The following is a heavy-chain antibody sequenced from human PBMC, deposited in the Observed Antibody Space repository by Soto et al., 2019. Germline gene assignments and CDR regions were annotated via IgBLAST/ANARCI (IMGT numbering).Heavy chain of an antibody. D-gene: IGHD1-1*01. CDR1: GGSFSGYY. J-gene: IGHJ5*02. Sequence: SETLSLTCAVYGGSFSGYYWSWIRQPPGKGLEWIGEINHSGSTNYNPSLKSRVTISVDTSKNQFSLKLGSVTAADTAVYYCARVRTGRGWFDPWGQGTLVTVSS. V-gene: IGHV4-34*01. CDR3: ARVRTGRGWFDP. CDR2: INHSGST.